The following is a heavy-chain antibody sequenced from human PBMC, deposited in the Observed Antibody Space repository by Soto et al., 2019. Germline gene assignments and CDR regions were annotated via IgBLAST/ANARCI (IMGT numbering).Heavy chain of an antibody. CDR2: IYYSGSA. CDR1: GASISSGDFY. Sequence: SETLSLTCTVSGASISSGDFYWSWIRQPPGKGLEWIGFIYYSGSAYYNPSLKSRLTMSVDTSKNQFSLQLPSVTAADTAVYYCARSSSSYNWFDAWGQGALVTVSS. J-gene: IGHJ5*02. V-gene: IGHV4-30-4*02. CDR3: ARSSSSYNWFDA. D-gene: IGHD6-13*01.